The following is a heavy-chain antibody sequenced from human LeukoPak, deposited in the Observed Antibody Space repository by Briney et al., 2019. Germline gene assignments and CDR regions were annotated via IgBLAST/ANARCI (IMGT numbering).Heavy chain of an antibody. CDR2: IGDTT. J-gene: IGHJ5*02. CDR3: VKRGEEGS. V-gene: IGHV3-23*01. D-gene: IGHD4-17*01. CDR1: GFSFSSFS. Sequence: GGSLRLSCAASGFSFSSFSMTWVRQAPGKGLEWVSSIGDTTYYADSVKGRFIISRDNPKNTLYLQMNSLRADDTAIYYCVKRGEEGSWGQGTLVIVS.